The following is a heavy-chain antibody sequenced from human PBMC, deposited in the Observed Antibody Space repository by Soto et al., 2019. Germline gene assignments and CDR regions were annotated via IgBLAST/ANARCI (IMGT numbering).Heavy chain of an antibody. J-gene: IGHJ4*02. Sequence: GGSLRLSCAASGFTFSSYAMSWVRQAPGKGLEWVSAISGSGGSTYYADSVKGRFTISRDNSKNTLYLQMNSLRAEDTAVYYCAKDQKCSGGSCYLDDIFDYWGQGTLVTVSS. V-gene: IGHV3-23*01. CDR1: GFTFSSYA. D-gene: IGHD2-15*01. CDR2: ISGSGGST. CDR3: AKDQKCSGGSCYLDDIFDY.